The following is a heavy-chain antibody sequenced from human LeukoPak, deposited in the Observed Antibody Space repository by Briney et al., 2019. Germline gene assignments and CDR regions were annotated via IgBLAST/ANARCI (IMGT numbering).Heavy chain of an antibody. D-gene: IGHD2-2*01. CDR3: AKEPREYCSSTSCPNWFDS. CDR2: ISASGGTT. Sequence: GGSLRLSCAASGFTFNNYAMSWVRQAPGKGLEWVSAISASGGTTYYADSVKGRFTISRDNSENTLFLQMNSLRAEDTTVYYCAKEPREYCSSTSCPNWFDSWGQGTLVTVSS. CDR1: GFTFNNYA. V-gene: IGHV3-23*01. J-gene: IGHJ5*01.